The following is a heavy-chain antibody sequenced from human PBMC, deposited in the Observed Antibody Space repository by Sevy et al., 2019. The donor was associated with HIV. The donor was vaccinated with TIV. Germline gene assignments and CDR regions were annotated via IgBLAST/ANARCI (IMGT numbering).Heavy chain of an antibody. J-gene: IGHJ4*02. V-gene: IGHV1-18*01. Sequence: ASVKVSCKASGYTFTNHGISWVRQAPGQGLEWMGWINPHNGNTKYAQKLQGRVTMTTDTSTNTAYMRVRSLRSDDTAVYYCAREGTLVTMIIWGQGTLVTVSS. D-gene: IGHD3-22*01. CDR1: GYTFTNHG. CDR3: AREGTLVTMII. CDR2: INPHNGNT.